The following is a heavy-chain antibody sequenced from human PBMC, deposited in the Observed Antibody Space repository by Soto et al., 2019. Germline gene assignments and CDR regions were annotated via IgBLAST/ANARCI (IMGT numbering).Heavy chain of an antibody. CDR3: ARRGGSSWYNTPYGMDV. V-gene: IGHV5-51*01. J-gene: IGHJ6*04. D-gene: IGHD6-13*01. CDR1: GYSFTSYW. Sequence: PGESLKISCKGSGYSFTSYWIGWVRQMPGKGLEWMGIIYPGDSDTRYSPSFQGQVTISADKSISTAYLQWSSLKASDTAMYYCARRGGSSWYNTPYGMDVRGKGTTVTVSS. CDR2: IYPGDSDT.